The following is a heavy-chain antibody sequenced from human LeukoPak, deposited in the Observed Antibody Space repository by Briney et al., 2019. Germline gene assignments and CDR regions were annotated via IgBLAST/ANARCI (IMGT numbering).Heavy chain of an antibody. Sequence: SETLSLTCGVYAGSFSGYYWSWIRQPPGKGLEWIGEINEGGRISYNPSLKSRVTISVDTSKTQFSLKLSSVTAADTAVYYCARSKEGIAARLDYWGQGTLVTVSS. J-gene: IGHJ4*02. CDR2: INEGGRI. CDR1: AGSFSGYY. D-gene: IGHD6-6*01. V-gene: IGHV4-34*01. CDR3: ARSKEGIAARLDY.